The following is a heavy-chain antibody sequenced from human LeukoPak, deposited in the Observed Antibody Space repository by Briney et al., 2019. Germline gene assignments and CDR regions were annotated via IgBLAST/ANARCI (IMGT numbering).Heavy chain of an antibody. CDR2: INPNSGGT. V-gene: IGHV1-2*02. Sequence: ASVKVSCKASGYTFTGYYMHWVRQAPRQGLEWMGWINPNSGGTNYAQKFQGRVTMTRDTSISTAYMELSRLRSDDTAVYYCARAYGYYYDSSGYSDYWGQGTLVTVSS. CDR3: ARAYGYYYDSSGYSDY. CDR1: GYTFTGYY. J-gene: IGHJ4*02. D-gene: IGHD3-22*01.